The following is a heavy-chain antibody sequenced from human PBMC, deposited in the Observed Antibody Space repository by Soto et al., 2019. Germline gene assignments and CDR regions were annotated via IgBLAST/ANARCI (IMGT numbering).Heavy chain of an antibody. CDR1: GYTLTELS. J-gene: IGHJ4*02. Sequence: ASVKVSCKVSGYTLTELSMHWVRQAPGKGLEWMGGFDPEDGETIYAQKFQGRVTMTEDTSTDTAYMELSSLRSEDTAVYYCATNRGGRDGYLTNFDYWGQGTLVTVSS. CDR2: FDPEDGET. CDR3: ATNRGGRDGYLTNFDY. V-gene: IGHV1-24*01. D-gene: IGHD5-12*01.